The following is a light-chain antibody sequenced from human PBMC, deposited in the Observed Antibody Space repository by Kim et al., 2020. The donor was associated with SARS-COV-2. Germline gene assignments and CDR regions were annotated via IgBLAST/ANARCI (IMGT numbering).Light chain of an antibody. CDR3: QQGSKWPVP. CDR2: DAF. J-gene: IGKJ4*01. V-gene: IGKV3-11*01. Sequence: EIVLTQSPATLSLSPGERATLSCRASESVGTYLAWYQQRPGQAPRLLIRDAFNRATGIPARFSGSGSGTEYPFTIGTLGPENFAVYYCQQGSKWPVPFGGGTKGDIK. CDR1: ESVGTY.